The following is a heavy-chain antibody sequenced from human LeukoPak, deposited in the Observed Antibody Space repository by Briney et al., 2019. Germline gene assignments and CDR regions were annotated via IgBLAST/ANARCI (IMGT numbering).Heavy chain of an antibody. CDR1: GYTFTGYY. V-gene: IGHV1-2*02. J-gene: IGHJ4*02. CDR3: ARDRAVTTWETVY. CDR2: INPNSGGT. D-gene: IGHD4-17*01. Sequence: ASVKVSCKASGYTFTGYYMHWVRQAPGQGLEWMGWINPNSGGTNYAQKFQGRATMTRDTSISTAYMELSRLRSDDTAVYYCARDRAVTTWETVYWGQGTLVTVSS.